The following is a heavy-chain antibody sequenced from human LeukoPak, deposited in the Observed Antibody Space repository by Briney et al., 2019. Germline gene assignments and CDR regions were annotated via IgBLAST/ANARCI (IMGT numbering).Heavy chain of an antibody. D-gene: IGHD3-3*01. J-gene: IGHJ4*02. CDR3: ARAGLILRFLEPRASAFDY. CDR2: INPNSGGT. Sequence: GASVKVSCKASGYTFTGYYMHWVRQAPGQGLEWMGRINPNSGGTNYAQKFQGRVTMPRDTSISTAYMELSRLRSDDTAVYYCARAGLILRFLEPRASAFDYWGQGTLVTVSS. CDR1: GYTFTGYY. V-gene: IGHV1-2*06.